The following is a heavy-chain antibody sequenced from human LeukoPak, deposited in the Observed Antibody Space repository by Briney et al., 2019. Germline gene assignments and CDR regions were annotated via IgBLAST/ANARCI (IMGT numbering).Heavy chain of an antibody. D-gene: IGHD3-10*01. V-gene: IGHV3-74*01. Sequence: GHSLRLSCAASGFTFSRYWMHWVRQAPGEGLVWVSRIDEHGTTIDYADSVRDRFTISRDNAKNTLYLHMNSLRAEDTAMYYCARDVGGAGSHWGQGSLVTVSS. J-gene: IGHJ4*02. CDR3: ARDVGGAGSH. CDR1: GFTFSRYW. CDR2: IDEHGTTI.